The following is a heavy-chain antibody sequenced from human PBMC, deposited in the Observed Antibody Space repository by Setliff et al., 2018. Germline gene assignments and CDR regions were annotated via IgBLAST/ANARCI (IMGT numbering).Heavy chain of an antibody. J-gene: IGHJ6*03. V-gene: IGHV4-4*07. Sequence: LSLTCTVSGGSISSYYWSWIRQPAGKGLEWIGHIYIGGSANYNPSLKSRVTMSIDTSKNQFSLKLNSVTAADMAVYYCAREQWLDPPGYYYMDVWAKGTTGTVSS. CDR1: GGSISSYY. CDR3: AREQWLDPPGYYYMDV. D-gene: IGHD6-19*01. CDR2: IYIGGSA.